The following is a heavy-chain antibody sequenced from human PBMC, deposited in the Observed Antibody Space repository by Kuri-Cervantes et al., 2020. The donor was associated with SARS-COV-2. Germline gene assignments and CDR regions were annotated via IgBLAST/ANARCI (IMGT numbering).Heavy chain of an antibody. Sequence: LRLSCTVSGGSISSYYWSWIRQPPGKGLEWIGYIYYSGSTNYNPSLKSRVTISVDTSKNQFSLKLGSVTAADTAVYYCARDRPWQGYFDLWGRGTLVTVSS. V-gene: IGHV4-59*12. J-gene: IGHJ2*01. CDR3: ARDRPWQGYFDL. CDR1: GGSISSYY. CDR2: IYYSGST.